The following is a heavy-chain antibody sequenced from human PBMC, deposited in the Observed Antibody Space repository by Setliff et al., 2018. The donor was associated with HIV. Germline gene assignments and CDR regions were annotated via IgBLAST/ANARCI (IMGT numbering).Heavy chain of an antibody. J-gene: IGHJ6*02. CDR2: ISAYNGNT. V-gene: IGHV1-18*01. CDR1: GYTFTSYG. CDR3: ARAEYSSSWPYYYYGMDV. D-gene: IGHD6-13*01. Sequence: ASVKVSCKPSGYTFTSYGLSWVRQAPGQGLEWMGWISAYNGNTNYAQKLQGRVTMTTDTSTSTAYMELRSLRSDDTAVYYCARAEYSSSWPYYYYGMDVWGQGTTVTVSS.